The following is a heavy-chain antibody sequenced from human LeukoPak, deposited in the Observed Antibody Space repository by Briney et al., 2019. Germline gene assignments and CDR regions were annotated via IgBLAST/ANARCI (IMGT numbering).Heavy chain of an antibody. CDR1: GFTFSRYA. CDR3: VKGAESYCDSRSDY. D-gene: IGHD3-22*01. CDR2: MSSSGGKT. V-gene: IGHV3-64D*09. Sequence: GGSLRLSCVASGFTFSRYAMDWVRQAPGKGLEYVSAMSSSGGKTYYADSMKGRVIISRDNSKNTLYLQLSSLTPEDTAVYFCVKGAESYCDSRSDYWGQGTLVTVSS. J-gene: IGHJ4*02.